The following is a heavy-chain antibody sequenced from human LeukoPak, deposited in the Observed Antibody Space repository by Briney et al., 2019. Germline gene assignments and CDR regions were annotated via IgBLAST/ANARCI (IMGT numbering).Heavy chain of an antibody. CDR2: ISAYNGYT. CDR1: GYTFTYYR. J-gene: IGHJ4*02. D-gene: IGHD2-2*01. CDR3: ARGGSSTTCDY. V-gene: IGHV1-18*01. Sequence: ASVTVPCKASGYTFTYYRITWVRPPPGQGLAWMGWISAYNGYTNYAQKLQGRVTMTTETSTSTAYMELKTLRSDDTAVYFCARGGSSTTCDYWGQGTLVTVSS.